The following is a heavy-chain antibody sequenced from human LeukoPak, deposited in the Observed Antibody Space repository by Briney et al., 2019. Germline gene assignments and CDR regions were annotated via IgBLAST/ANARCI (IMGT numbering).Heavy chain of an antibody. CDR1: GYSFTSYW. Sequence: GEPLKISCKGSGYSFTSYWSGWLRRLPGKGLEWMVIIFPVDSDTRYSPSFQGPVTISAETSISTAYLQWTSLKPSDTARYYCARPGGYYGSGSQLDYGGQGTLVTVSS. CDR2: IFPVDSDT. J-gene: IGHJ4*02. V-gene: IGHV5-51*01. CDR3: ARPGGYYGSGSQLDY. D-gene: IGHD3-10*01.